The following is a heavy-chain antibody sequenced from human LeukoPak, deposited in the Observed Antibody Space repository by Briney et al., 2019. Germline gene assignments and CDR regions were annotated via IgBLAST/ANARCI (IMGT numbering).Heavy chain of an antibody. CDR1: GFSFSSYA. J-gene: IGHJ4*02. D-gene: IGHD3-22*01. Sequence: GGSLRLSCAASGFSFSSYAMRWVRQAPGKGLEWVSAISGSGGSTYYADSVKGRFTISRDNSKNTLYLQMNSLRAEDTAVYYCAKAPIQTYYYDSSGYSYWGQGTLVTVSS. CDR2: ISGSGGST. V-gene: IGHV3-23*01. CDR3: AKAPIQTYYYDSSGYSY.